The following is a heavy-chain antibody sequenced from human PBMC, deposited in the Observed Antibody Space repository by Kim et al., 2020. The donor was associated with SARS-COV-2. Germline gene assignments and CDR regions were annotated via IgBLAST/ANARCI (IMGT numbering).Heavy chain of an antibody. V-gene: IGHV3-7*03. CDR3: ARLSSGWYSDY. D-gene: IGHD6-19*01. CDR1: GFTFSSYW. CDR2: IKKGGSEK. Sequence: GGSLRLSCAASGFTFSSYWMTWARQAPGKGLEWVANIKKGGSEKYYVDSVKGRFTISRDDAKNSLYLQMNSLRAEDTAVYYYARLSSGWYSDYWGQGTLVTVSS. J-gene: IGHJ4*02.